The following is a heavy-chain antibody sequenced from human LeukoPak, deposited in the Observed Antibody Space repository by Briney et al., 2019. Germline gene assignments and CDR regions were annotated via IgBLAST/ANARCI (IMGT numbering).Heavy chain of an antibody. CDR2: IYTSGST. CDR1: GGSISRCY. J-gene: IGHJ6*03. V-gene: IGHV4-4*09. D-gene: IGHD5-18*01. CDR3: ARVTSRAPHDYYYYYMDV. Sequence: SETLSLTCTVSGGSISRCYWSWIRKPPGTGLERIGNIYTSGSTNYNPSLKSRVTISVDTSKNQFTLKLSSVTDADTAVYYCARVTSRAPHDYYYYYMDVWGKGTTVTVSS.